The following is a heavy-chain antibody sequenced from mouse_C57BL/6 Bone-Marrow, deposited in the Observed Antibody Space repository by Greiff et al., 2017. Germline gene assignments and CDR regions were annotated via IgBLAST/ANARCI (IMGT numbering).Heavy chain of an antibody. J-gene: IGHJ4*01. CDR2: ISDGGSYT. CDR3: ARDQNAMDY. Sequence: HLVESGGGLVKPGGSLKLSCAASGFTFSSYAMSWVRQTPEKRLEWVATISDGGSYTYSPDNVKGRFTISRDNAKNNLYLQMSHLKSEDTAMYYCARDQNAMDYWGQGTSVTVSS. CDR1: GFTFSSYA. V-gene: IGHV5-4*01.